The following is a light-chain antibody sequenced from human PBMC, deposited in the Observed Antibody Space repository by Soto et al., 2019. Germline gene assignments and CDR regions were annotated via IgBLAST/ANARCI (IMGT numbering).Light chain of an antibody. V-gene: IGKV3-20*01. CDR3: QQYSRAPIT. J-gene: IGKJ5*01. CDR1: QSVSASY. CDR2: AAS. Sequence: IVLTQSPGTLSLSPGERATLSCRASQSVSASYLAWYQQKPGQAPRPLIYAASSRATGIPDRFSGSGSGTHFTLTISRLEPEDSAVYYCQQYSRAPITFGQGTRLEIK.